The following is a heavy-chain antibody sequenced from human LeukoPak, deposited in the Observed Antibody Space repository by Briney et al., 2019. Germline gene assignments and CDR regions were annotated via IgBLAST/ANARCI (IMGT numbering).Heavy chain of an antibody. Sequence: SETLSLTCTVSGASMSSFYWTWIRQPPGKGLEWIGYIYYSGSTNYNPSLKSRVTISVETSKNQFSLKLSSVTAADTAVYYCARVTGYMIEDYFDYWGQGTLVTVSS. CDR2: IYYSGST. CDR3: ARVTGYMIEDYFDY. CDR1: GASMSSFY. V-gene: IGHV4-59*01. D-gene: IGHD3-22*01. J-gene: IGHJ4*02.